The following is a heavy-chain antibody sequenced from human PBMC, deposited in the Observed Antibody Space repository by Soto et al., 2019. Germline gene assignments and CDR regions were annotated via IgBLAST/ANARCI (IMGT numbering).Heavy chain of an antibody. CDR3: AGAPNWDYFDF. Sequence: SETLSLTCTVSSGSISTYYWSWIRQPPGKGLEWIGYIYYTGSTNYNPSLKTRVAISMDTSKNQFSLNLSSVTAADTAVYYCAGAPNWDYFDFWGLGTLVTVS. J-gene: IGHJ4*02. D-gene: IGHD7-27*01. V-gene: IGHV4-59*01. CDR2: IYYTGST. CDR1: SGSISTYY.